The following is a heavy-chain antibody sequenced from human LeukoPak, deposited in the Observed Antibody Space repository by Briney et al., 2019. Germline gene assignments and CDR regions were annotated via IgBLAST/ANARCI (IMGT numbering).Heavy chain of an antibody. J-gene: IGHJ5*02. CDR3: ARFHSSGYSRWFDP. V-gene: IGHV5-51*01. CDR2: IYPGDSDT. CDR1: GYSFTTNW. Sequence: GESLKISCKSSGYSFTTNWIGWVRQMPGKGLEWMGIIYPGDSDTRYSPSFQGQVTISADKSISTAYLQWSSLKASATAMYYCARFHSSGYSRWFDPWGQGTLVTVSS. D-gene: IGHD3-22*01.